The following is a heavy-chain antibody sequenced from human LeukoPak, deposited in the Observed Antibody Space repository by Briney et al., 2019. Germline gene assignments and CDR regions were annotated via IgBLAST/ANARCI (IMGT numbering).Heavy chain of an antibody. CDR1: GYTFTGYY. CDR2: INPNSGGT. CDR3: ARLKPLSWYYYYMDV. Sequence: ASVKVSCKASGYTFTGYYMHWVRQAPGQGLEWVGRINPNSGGTNYAQKFQGRVTMTRDTSISTAYMELSRLRSDDTAVYYCARLKPLSWYYYYMDVWGKGTTVTVSS. V-gene: IGHV1-2*06. D-gene: IGHD1-1*01. J-gene: IGHJ6*03.